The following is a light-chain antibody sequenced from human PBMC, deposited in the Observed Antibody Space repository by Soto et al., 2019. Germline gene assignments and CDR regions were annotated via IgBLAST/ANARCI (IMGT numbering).Light chain of an antibody. J-gene: IGLJ2*01. V-gene: IGLV2-8*01. Sequence: QSALTQPPSASGSPGPSVTISCTGTSSDVGGYNYVSWYQQHPGKAPKLMIYEGTKRPSGVPDRFSGSKSGNTASLTGSGLQAEDEAEYYCSSYAGSNNFVFGGGTKLTV. CDR1: SSDVGGYNY. CDR2: EGT. CDR3: SSYAGSNNFV.